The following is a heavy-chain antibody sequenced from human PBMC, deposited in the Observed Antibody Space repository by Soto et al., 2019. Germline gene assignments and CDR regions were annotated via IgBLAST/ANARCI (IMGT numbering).Heavy chain of an antibody. CDR2: ISSSGSTI. CDR1: GFTFSSYE. J-gene: IGHJ4*02. Sequence: GGSLRLSCAAPGFTFSSYEMNWVRQAPGKGLEWVSYISSSGSTIYYADSVKGRFTISRDNAKNSLYLQMNSLRAEDTAVYYCARELAAAGTLMFDYWGQGTLVTVSS. V-gene: IGHV3-48*03. CDR3: ARELAAAGTLMFDY. D-gene: IGHD6-13*01.